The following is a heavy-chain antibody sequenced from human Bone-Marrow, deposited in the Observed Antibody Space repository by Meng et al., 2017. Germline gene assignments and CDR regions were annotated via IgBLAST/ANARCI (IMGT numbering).Heavy chain of an antibody. CDR3: ARVSNYYGGLFSAFAI. J-gene: IGHJ3*02. CDR1: GYNFPDYW. D-gene: IGHD3-10*01. V-gene: IGHV1-2*06. CDR2: IDPKSGDT. Sequence: ASVKVSCKPSGYNFPDYWLHWVRRAPGQGLEWMGRIDPKSGDTHYAQKFQGSVTLTRDTSIGTAYMELSGLRSDDTAVYYCARVSNYYGGLFSAFAIWGQGTVVTVSS.